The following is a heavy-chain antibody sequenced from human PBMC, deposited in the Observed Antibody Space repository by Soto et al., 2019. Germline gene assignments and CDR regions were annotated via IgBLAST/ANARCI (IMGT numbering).Heavy chain of an antibody. V-gene: IGHV3-11*01. CDR3: ARDNLAFDI. CDR2: ISYSGSTI. CDR1: GVTFSDYY. Sequence: GGALRRSCAASGVTFSDYYMSWIRQAPGKGLEWVSYISYSGSTIYYADSVKGRFTISRDNAKNSLYLQMNSLRAEDTAVYYCARDNLAFDIWGQGTMVTVSS. J-gene: IGHJ3*02.